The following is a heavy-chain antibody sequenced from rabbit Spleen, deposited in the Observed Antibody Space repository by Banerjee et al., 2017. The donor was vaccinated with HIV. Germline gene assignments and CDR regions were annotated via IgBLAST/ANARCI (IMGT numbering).Heavy chain of an antibody. CDR3: ASGTTSNNGYGL. V-gene: IGHV1S45*01. CDR2: LAIGSDNT. CDR1: GFSFSSRHY. D-gene: IGHD3-1*01. Sequence: QQQLEESGGGLVKPEGSLTLTCTASGFSFSSRHYICWVRQAPGKGLEWIACLAIGSDNTAYASWAKGRFTISKASSTTVTLQMTSLTAADTATYFCASGTTSNNGYGLWGQGTLVTVS. J-gene: IGHJ3*01.